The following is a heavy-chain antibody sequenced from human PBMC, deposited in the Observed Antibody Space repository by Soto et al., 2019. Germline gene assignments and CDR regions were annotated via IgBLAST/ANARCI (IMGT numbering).Heavy chain of an antibody. D-gene: IGHD5-18*01. V-gene: IGHV4-31*03. CDR2: IYFSGST. Sequence: QVQPQESGPGLVKPSQTLSLTCPVSGGSISSGGYYWSGIRQHSGKCLEWIGYIYFSGSTYYKPSLKSRVTISVDTYKNQFSLKLSAVTAAKTAVYYCARSPHIQLWSYPSDYWGQGTLVTVSS. CDR3: ARSPHIQLWSYPSDY. CDR1: GGSISSGGYY. J-gene: IGHJ4*02.